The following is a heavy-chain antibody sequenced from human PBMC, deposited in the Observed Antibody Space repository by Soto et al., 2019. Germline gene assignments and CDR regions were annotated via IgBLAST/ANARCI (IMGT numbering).Heavy chain of an antibody. J-gene: IGHJ2*01. V-gene: IGHV3-7*01. CDR1: GFTFSSYW. Sequence: GGSLRLSXAASGFTFSSYWMTWVRQAPGKGLEWVANIKQDGSKKYYVDSVKGRFTISRDNAKNSLYLQMNSLRAEDTAVYYCAKRVWYFDLWGRGTLVTVSS. CDR3: AKRVWYFDL. CDR2: IKQDGSKK.